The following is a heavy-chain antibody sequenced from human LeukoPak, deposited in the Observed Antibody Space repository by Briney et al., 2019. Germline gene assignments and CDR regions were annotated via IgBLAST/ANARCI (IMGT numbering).Heavy chain of an antibody. D-gene: IGHD3-10*01. CDR2: IIPIFGTA. CDR3: AKLFESGTYNNFFHY. CDR1: GGTFSSYA. J-gene: IGHJ4*02. V-gene: IGHV1-69*06. Sequence: ASVKVSCKASGGTFSSYAISWVRQAPGQGLEWMGGIIPIFGTANYAQKFQGRVTITADKSTSTAYMELSSLRSEDTAIYYCAKLFESGTYNNFFHYWGQGTLVTVFS.